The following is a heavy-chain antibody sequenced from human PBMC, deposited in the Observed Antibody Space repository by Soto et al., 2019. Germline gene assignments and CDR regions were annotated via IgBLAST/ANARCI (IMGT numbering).Heavy chain of an antibody. V-gene: IGHV3-20*04. CDR1: GFTFDDYG. CDR2: INWNGGST. D-gene: IGHD3-10*01. Sequence: GGSLRLSCAASGFTFDDYGMSWVRQAPGKGLEWVSGINWNGGSTGYADSVKGRFTISRDNAKNSLYLQMNSLRAEDTALYYCARRGSGSFYYYGMDVWGQGTTVTVSS. J-gene: IGHJ6*02. CDR3: ARRGSGSFYYYGMDV.